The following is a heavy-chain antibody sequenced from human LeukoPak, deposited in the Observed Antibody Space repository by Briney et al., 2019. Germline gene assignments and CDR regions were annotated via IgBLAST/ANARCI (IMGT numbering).Heavy chain of an antibody. V-gene: IGHV3-9*01. CDR2: ISWNSGTI. J-gene: IGHJ4*02. D-gene: IGHD3-3*02. CDR1: GFTFDDYA. Sequence: PGGSLRLSCAASGFTFDDYAMHWVRQPPGKGLEWVSGISWNSGTIDYADSVRGRFTISRDNARNSMYLQMSSLRAEDTAVYYCAKDRNIFGGGEGFDYWGQGTLVTVSS. CDR3: AKDRNIFGGGEGFDY.